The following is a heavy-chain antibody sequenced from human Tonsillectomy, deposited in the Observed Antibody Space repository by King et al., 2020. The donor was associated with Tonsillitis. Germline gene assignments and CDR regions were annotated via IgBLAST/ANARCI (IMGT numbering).Heavy chain of an antibody. V-gene: IGHV5-10-1*01. J-gene: IGHJ4*02. CDR3: ARLGGDSLLSKAADLDY. Sequence: QLVQSGAEVKKPGESLRISCKGSGYSFTSYWISWVRQMPGKGLEWMGRIDPSDSYTNYSPSFQGHVTISADKSISTAYLQWSSLKASDTAMYYCARLGGDSLLSKAADLDYWGQGTLVTVSS. CDR2: IDPSDSYT. CDR1: GYSFTSYW. D-gene: IGHD6-13*01.